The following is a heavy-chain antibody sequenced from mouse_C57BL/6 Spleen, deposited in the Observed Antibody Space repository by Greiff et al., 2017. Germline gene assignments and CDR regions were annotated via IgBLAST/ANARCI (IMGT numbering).Heavy chain of an antibody. CDR3: ARAGYDWTWFAY. Sequence: VQLQQPGAELVRPGSSVKLSCKASGYTFTSYWMHWVKQRPMQGLEWIGNIDPSDSETHYNQKFKDKATLTVDKSSSTAYMQLSSLTSEDSAVYYCARAGYDWTWFAYWGQGTLVTVSA. V-gene: IGHV1-52*01. CDR1: GYTFTSYW. D-gene: IGHD2-2*01. CDR2: IDPSDSET. J-gene: IGHJ3*01.